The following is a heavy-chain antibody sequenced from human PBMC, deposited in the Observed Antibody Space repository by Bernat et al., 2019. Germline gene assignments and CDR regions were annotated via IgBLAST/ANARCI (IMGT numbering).Heavy chain of an antibody. J-gene: IGHJ4*02. D-gene: IGHD5-24*01. CDR2: TNPSGGSS. CDR3: ARGRDGYRGTKFEY. CDR1: GYTFTNSF. V-gene: IGHV1-46*03. Sequence: QVQLVQSGAEVKKPGASVTISCNASGYTFTNSFMHWVRHAPGQGLEGMAITNPSGGSSGYAQKFQGRVSRTRDTSTSNVDMEMRSMRSEDTDVYFCARGRDGYRGTKFEYWGQGTMVTV.